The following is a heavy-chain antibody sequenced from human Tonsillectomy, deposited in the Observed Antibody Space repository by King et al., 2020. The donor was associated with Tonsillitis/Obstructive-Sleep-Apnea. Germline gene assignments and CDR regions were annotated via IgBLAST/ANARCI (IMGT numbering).Heavy chain of an antibody. CDR2: IYPGDSDT. V-gene: IGHV5-51*01. CDR1: GYSFTSQW. D-gene: IGHD5-12*01. J-gene: IGHJ4*02. CDR3: ARHGDSWVPPDY. Sequence: QLVQSGAEVKKPGESLKISCKSSGYSFTSQWIGWVRQRRGKGLEWMGQIYPGDSDTRYSPSFQGQVTISADKSISTVFLQWSSLKASDTAIYYCARHGDSWVPPDYWGQGTLVTVSS.